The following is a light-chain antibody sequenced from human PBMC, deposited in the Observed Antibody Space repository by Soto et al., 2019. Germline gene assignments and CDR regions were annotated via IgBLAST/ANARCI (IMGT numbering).Light chain of an antibody. CDR1: QDIRNC. CDR3: QQYDNLYT. J-gene: IGKJ2*01. CDR2: DAS. V-gene: IGKV1-33*01. Sequence: DIQMTQSPSSLSASVGDRVTITCQASQDIRNCLNWYQQKPGSPPKLLIYDASNLERGVPSRFSGSGSGTLFTITITSLQPEDIATYYCQQYDNLYTFGQGTKLEIK.